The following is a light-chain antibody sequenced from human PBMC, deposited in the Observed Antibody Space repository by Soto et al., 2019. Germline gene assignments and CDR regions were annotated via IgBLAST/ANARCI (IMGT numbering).Light chain of an antibody. CDR1: QGINSY. CDR2: AAS. V-gene: IGKV1-9*01. CDR3: QQYNSYSGT. Sequence: DIQLTQSPSVLSASVGDRVTITCRASQGINSYLAWYQQKPGKVPKLLIYAASTLHSGVPSRFSGSGSGTEFTLTISSLQPEDFATYYCQQYNSYSGTFGQGTKVEIK. J-gene: IGKJ1*01.